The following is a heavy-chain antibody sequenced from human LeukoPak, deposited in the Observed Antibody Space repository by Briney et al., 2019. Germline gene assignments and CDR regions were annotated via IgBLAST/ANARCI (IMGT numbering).Heavy chain of an antibody. Sequence: SETLSLTCAVYGGSFSGYYWSWIRQPPGKGLEWIGEINHSGSTNYNPSLKSRVTISVDTSKNQFSLKLSSVTAADTAVYYCARGAVAARYGVFDYWGQGTLVTASS. CDR1: GGSFSGYY. V-gene: IGHV4-34*01. D-gene: IGHD6-6*01. CDR3: ARGAVAARYGVFDY. CDR2: INHSGST. J-gene: IGHJ4*02.